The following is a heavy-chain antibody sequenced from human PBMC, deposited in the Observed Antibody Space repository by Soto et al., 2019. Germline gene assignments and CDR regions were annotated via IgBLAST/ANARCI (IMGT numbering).Heavy chain of an antibody. V-gene: IGHV4-59*01. CDR2: IYYSGST. J-gene: IGHJ5*02. CDR1: GGSISSYY. CDR3: ARDRVAVAGWFDP. D-gene: IGHD6-19*01. Sequence: QVQLQESGPGLVKPSETLSLTCTVSGGSISSYYWSWIRQPPGKGLEWIGYIYYSGSTNYNPSLKSRVTISVDTSKNQFSLKLSSVTAGDTAVYYCARDRVAVAGWFDPWGQGTLVTVSS.